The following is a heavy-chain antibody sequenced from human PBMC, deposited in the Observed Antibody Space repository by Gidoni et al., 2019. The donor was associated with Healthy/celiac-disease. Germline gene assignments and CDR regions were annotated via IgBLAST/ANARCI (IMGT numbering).Heavy chain of an antibody. D-gene: IGHD4-4*01. CDR2: INPSGGRT. CDR3: ARGYSNNWFDP. J-gene: IGHJ5*02. V-gene: IGHV1-46*01. CDR1: GYTFTSYY. Sequence: QVQLVQSGAEVKKPGASVKVSCKASGYTFTSYYMHLVRQAPGQGLEWMGIINPSGGRTSYGQKFQGRVTMTRDTSTSTVYMELSSLRSEDTAVYYCARGYSNNWFDPWGQGTLVTVSS.